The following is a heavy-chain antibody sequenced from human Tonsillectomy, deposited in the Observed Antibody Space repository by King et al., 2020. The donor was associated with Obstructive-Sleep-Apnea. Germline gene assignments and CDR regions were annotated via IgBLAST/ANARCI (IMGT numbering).Heavy chain of an antibody. CDR3: SSTVTYYFDH. V-gene: IGHV3-30*04. CDR2: IASDGSSN. D-gene: IGHD3-10*01. Sequence: VQLVESGGGVVQPGRSLRLSCAASGFTFSRFPMHWVRQAPGKGLEWGAGIASDGSSNYYADSGKGRFTISRDNSKNTLSLQMNTLRVEDTAVYYCSSTVTYYFDHWGQGTLVTVSS. CDR1: GFTFSRFP. J-gene: IGHJ4*02.